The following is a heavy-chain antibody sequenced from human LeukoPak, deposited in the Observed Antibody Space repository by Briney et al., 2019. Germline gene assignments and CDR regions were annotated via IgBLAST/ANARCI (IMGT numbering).Heavy chain of an antibody. CDR2: MNPNSGNT. CDR1: GYTFTSYD. V-gene: IGHV1-8*03. CDR3: TRAIFGLGLHQ. J-gene: IGHJ1*01. D-gene: IGHD3/OR15-3a*01. Sequence: GASVKVSCKASGYTFTSYDINWVRQAAGQGLEWMGWMNPNSGNTGYAQKFQGRGTITRNTSISTAYMALSSLRSEDTPVYYCTRAIFGLGLHQWAQGPLLSVST.